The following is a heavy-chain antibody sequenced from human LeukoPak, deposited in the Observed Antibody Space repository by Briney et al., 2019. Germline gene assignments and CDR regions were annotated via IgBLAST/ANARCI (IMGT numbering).Heavy chain of an antibody. V-gene: IGHV1-2*02. J-gene: IGHJ4*02. CDR1: GYTFTGYY. CDR3: ARDQGGYYSSSWVFDY. Sequence: ASVTLSCTASGYTFTGYYMHWGRQAPGQGLQGMGWINPNSGGTNFAQNFQGRVTMTRDTSISTAYMELSRLRSDDTAVYYCARDQGGYYSSSWVFDYWGQGTLVTVSS. CDR2: INPNSGGT. D-gene: IGHD6-13*01.